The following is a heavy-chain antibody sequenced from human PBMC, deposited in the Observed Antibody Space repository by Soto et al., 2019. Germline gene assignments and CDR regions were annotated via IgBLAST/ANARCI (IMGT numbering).Heavy chain of an antibody. CDR3: ARGGRIVDTGIGYYYYHAMDV. D-gene: IGHD5-18*01. CDR2: FNPTGDTA. V-gene: IGHV1-46*01. Sequence: QVQLVQSGAEVKKPGASVKGSCKASGYTFTSYYIHWVRQAPGQGLEWMGIFNPTGDTASYAQKLQGRVTMTRDTSTGTAYMELGSLRSEDTAVYYCARGGRIVDTGIGYYYYHAMDVWGQGTTVTVS. CDR1: GYTFTSYY. J-gene: IGHJ6*02.